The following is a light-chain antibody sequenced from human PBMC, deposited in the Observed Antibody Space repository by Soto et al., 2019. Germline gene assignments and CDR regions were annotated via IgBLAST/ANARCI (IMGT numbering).Light chain of an antibody. J-gene: IGKJ4*01. Sequence: DIVMTQSPDSLAVSLGERATINCKSSQSVLHSSNNRHYLAWYQQKPGQPPKLLIYWAFTRESGVPDRFSGSGSGTDFTLTISSLQVEDVAVYSCQQYLTSPLTFGGGTKVEIK. CDR1: QSVLHSSNNRHY. CDR2: WAF. V-gene: IGKV4-1*01. CDR3: QQYLTSPLT.